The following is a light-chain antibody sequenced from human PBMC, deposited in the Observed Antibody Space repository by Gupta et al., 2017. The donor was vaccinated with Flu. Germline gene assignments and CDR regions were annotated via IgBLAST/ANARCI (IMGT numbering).Light chain of an antibody. J-gene: IGLJ3*02. CDR2: EVT. V-gene: IGLV2-8*01. CDR3: SSYAGTYGFGV. CDR1: SSDVGGYNY. Sequence: QSALTQPHSASGSPGQSVTISCTGTSSDVGGYNYVSWYQQHPGKAPKLMIYEVTQRPSGVPDRFSAFKSGITAFLTVSGLQPEDEADYYCSSYAGTYGFGVFGGGIKLTVL.